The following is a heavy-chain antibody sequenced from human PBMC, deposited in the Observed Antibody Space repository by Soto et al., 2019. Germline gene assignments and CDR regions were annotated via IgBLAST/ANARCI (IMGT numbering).Heavy chain of an antibody. CDR2: INHSGST. CDR3: ARGGSGDSDCSGGSCYPDAEYFQH. Sequence: PSETLSLTCAVYGGSFSGYYWSWIRQPPGKGLEWIGEINHSGSTNYNPSLKSRVTISVDTSKNQFSLKLSSVTAADTAVCYCARGGSGDSDCSGGSCYPDAEYFQHWGQGTLVTVSS. V-gene: IGHV4-34*01. CDR1: GGSFSGYY. D-gene: IGHD2-15*01. J-gene: IGHJ1*01.